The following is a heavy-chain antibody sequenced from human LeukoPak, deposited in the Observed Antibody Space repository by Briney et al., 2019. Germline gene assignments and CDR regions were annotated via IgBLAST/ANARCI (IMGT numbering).Heavy chain of an antibody. D-gene: IGHD2-2*01. CDR1: GFTFSNAW. CDR2: IKSKTDGGTT. J-gene: IGHJ4*02. Sequence: PGGSLRLSCAASGFTFSNAWMSWVRQAPGKGLEWVGRIKSKTDGGTTDYAAPVKGRFTISRDDSKNTLYLQMNSLKAEDTAVYYCTTGSQGVPVGMGFCWGQGTLVTVSS. CDR3: TTGSQGVPVGMGFC. V-gene: IGHV3-15*01.